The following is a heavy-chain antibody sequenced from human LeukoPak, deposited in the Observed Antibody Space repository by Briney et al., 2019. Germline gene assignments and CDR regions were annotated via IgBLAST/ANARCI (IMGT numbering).Heavy chain of an antibody. Sequence: PSETLSLTCTVSGGSISSGDYYWSWIRQPPGKGLEWIGYIYYSGSTYYNPSLKSRVTISVDTSKNQFSLKLSSVTAADTAVYYCARVVVTAFGCFDLWGRGTLVTVSS. J-gene: IGHJ2*01. CDR3: ARVVVTAFGCFDL. CDR1: GGSISSGDYY. V-gene: IGHV4-30-4*01. CDR2: IYYSGST. D-gene: IGHD2-2*01.